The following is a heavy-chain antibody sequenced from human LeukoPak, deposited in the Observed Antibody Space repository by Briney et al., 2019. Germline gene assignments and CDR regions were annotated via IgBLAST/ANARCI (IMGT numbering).Heavy chain of an antibody. J-gene: IGHJ4*02. D-gene: IGHD6-13*01. V-gene: IGHV3-30*18. CDR2: IANDGKDK. Sequence: GGSLRLSCAASGFTFSRYGLHWVRQAPGKGLEWVAVIANDGKDKKYADSVKGRFSISRDNSKSTLYLQMNSLRAEDTGVYYCTKDQRVGAAAYYFDSWGQGTLVTVPS. CDR1: GFTFSRYG. CDR3: TKDQRVGAAAYYFDS.